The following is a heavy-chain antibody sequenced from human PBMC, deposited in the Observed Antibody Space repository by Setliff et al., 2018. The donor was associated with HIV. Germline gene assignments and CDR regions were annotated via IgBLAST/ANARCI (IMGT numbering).Heavy chain of an antibody. Sequence: SETLSLTCTVSGGSISSYYWSWIRQPPGKGLEWIGYIYYSGSTNYNPSLKSRVTISVDTSKNQFSLKLSSVTAADTAVYYCARGHMLITYYYYYYMDGWGKGTTVTVSS. CDR2: IYYSGST. CDR1: GGSISSYY. CDR3: ARGHMLITYYYYYYMDG. D-gene: IGHD3-10*02. V-gene: IGHV4-59*01. J-gene: IGHJ6*03.